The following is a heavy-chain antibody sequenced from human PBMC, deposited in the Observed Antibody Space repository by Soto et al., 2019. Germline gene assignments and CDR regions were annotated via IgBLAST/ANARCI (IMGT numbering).Heavy chain of an antibody. CDR3: ARDYYYDSSGYY. Sequence: KTSETLSLTCTVSGGSISSSSYYWGWIRQPPGKGLEWIGSIYYSGSTYYNPSLKSRVTISVDTSKNQFSLKLSSVTAADTAVYYCARDYYYDSSGYYWGQGTLVTVSS. J-gene: IGHJ4*02. CDR1: GGSISSSSYY. D-gene: IGHD3-22*01. CDR2: IYYSGST. V-gene: IGHV4-39*01.